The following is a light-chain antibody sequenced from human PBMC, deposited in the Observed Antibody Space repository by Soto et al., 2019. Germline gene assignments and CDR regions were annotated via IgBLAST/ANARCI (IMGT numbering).Light chain of an antibody. CDR2: AAS. CDR1: QSISSY. CDR3: KQSYSIART. V-gene: IGKV1-39*01. Sequence: DIQMTQSPSSLSASVGDRVTITCRASQSISSYLNWYQQKPGKAPKLLIYAASSLQSGVPSRFSGSGSGTDFTLTISSLQPEDFATYYCKQSYSIARTLGQGTKVDIK. J-gene: IGKJ1*01.